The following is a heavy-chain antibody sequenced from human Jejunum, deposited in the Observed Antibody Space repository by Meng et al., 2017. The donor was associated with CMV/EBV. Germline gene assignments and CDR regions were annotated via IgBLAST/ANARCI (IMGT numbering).Heavy chain of an antibody. J-gene: IGHJ3*02. CDR3: VKCDLRGCIRNALDI. Sequence: SGFTFSSYSMAWVRQAPVKGLEWVSSISRNSNDIFYADSVKGRFAISRDNFKNTLYLQMNSLRAEDTAIYYCVKCDLRGCIRNALDIWGQGTMVTVSS. V-gene: IGHV3-23*01. D-gene: IGHD2-21*02. CDR1: GFTFSSYS. CDR2: ISRNSNDI.